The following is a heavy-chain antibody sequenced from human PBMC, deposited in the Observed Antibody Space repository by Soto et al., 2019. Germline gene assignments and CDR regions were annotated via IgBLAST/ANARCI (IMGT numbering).Heavy chain of an antibody. CDR1: GFSFSTSAVG. V-gene: IGHV2-5*02. J-gene: IGHJ4*02. Sequence: QITLTESGPTLVKPTQTLTLTCTFSGFSFSTSAVGVGWIRQPPGKALEWLALIYWDDDKRYSPFLKSRLTITKDTSTTQVVLTMTNMDPVDTGTYYCAHIYWAASGTRYYFDYWGQGTLVTVSS. D-gene: IGHD6-13*01. CDR3: AHIYWAASGTRYYFDY. CDR2: IYWDDDK.